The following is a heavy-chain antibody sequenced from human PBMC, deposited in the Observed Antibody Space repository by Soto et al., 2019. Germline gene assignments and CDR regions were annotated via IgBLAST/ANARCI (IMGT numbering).Heavy chain of an antibody. CDR1: GFTFSSYS. CDR2: ISSSSSYI. CDR3: ARVPIAVAPPSYFDY. J-gene: IGHJ4*02. Sequence: GGSLRLSCAASGFTFSSYSMNWVRQAPGKGLEWVSSISSSSSYIYYADSVKGRFTISRDNAKNSLYLQMNSLRAEDTAVYYCARVPIAVAPPSYFDYWGQGTLVTVSS. D-gene: IGHD6-19*01. V-gene: IGHV3-21*01.